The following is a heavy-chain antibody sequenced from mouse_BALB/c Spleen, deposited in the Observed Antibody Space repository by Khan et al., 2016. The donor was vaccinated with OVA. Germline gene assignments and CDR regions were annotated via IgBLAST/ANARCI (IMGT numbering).Heavy chain of an antibody. D-gene: IGHD3-1*01. J-gene: IGHJ2*01. V-gene: IGHV2-9*02. CDR2: IWAGGGT. Sequence: QVQLKESGPGLVAPSQSLSITCTVSGFSLTSYGVHWVRQPPGKGLEWLGVIWAGGGTNNYSPLMYRLSISKDNSKSQVFLKMNSLPTDDTAMYYCARLEDKWGQGTTLTVSS. CDR3: ARLEDK. CDR1: GFSLTSYG.